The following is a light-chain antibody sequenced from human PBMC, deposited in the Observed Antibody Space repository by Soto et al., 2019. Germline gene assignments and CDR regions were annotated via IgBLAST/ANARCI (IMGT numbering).Light chain of an antibody. Sequence: EVVLTQSPGTLSLSPGERATLSCRASQSVSRSYLAWYQQKPGQAPRLLIYVASSRATGIPDRFSGSGSGTDFTLTISRLEPEDFAIYYCQQYGSSPYTFGHGTKLEIK. V-gene: IGKV3-20*01. CDR2: VAS. CDR1: QSVSRSY. J-gene: IGKJ2*01. CDR3: QQYGSSPYT.